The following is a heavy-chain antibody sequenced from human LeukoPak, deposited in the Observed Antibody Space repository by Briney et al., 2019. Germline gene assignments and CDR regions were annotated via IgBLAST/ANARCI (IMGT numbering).Heavy chain of an antibody. V-gene: IGHV3-7*01. Sequence: PGGSLRLSCAASGFTFSSHWMSWVRQAPGKGLEWLANIKQDGSDKYYVDSVKGRFTISRDNAKNSLYLQMNSLRAEDTAVYYCARELTVTTDAFDIWGQGTMVTVSS. CDR1: GFTFSSHW. CDR3: ARELTVTTDAFDI. CDR2: IKQDGSDK. J-gene: IGHJ3*02. D-gene: IGHD4-17*01.